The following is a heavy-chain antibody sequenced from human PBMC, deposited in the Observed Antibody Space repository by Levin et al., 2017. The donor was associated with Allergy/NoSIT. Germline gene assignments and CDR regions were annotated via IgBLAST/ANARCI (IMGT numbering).Heavy chain of an antibody. CDR2: SGTSTNTA. J-gene: IGHJ4*02. CDR1: GFTFSDYS. Sequence: GESLKISCAASGFTFSDYSMNWVRQAPGKGLEWVSYSGTSTNTANYADSVQGRFTISRDNAKNSVYLQMNSLRDEDTAVYYCARGGSGSYYPYWGQGTLVTVSS. D-gene: IGHD3-10*01. V-gene: IGHV3-48*02. CDR3: ARGGSGSYYPY.